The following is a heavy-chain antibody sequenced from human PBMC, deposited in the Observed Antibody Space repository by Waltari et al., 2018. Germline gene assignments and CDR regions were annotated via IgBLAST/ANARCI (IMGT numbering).Heavy chain of an antibody. CDR2: IGASGIST. Sequence: EVQLVASGGALVQPGGALRLSCPASGFTFSSYAMNWVRQAPGKGLEWVSGIGASGISTSYADSVKGRFTISRDNSENALYLQMNSLRAEDTAVYYCAKTKGSSSFDYWGQGTLVTVSA. CDR1: GFTFSSYA. V-gene: IGHV3-23*04. D-gene: IGHD2-15*01. CDR3: AKTKGSSSFDY. J-gene: IGHJ4*02.